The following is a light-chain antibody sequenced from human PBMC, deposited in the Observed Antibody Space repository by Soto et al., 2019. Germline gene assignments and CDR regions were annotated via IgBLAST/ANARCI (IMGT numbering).Light chain of an antibody. V-gene: IGKV1-27*01. CDR2: AAS. CDR1: QGISNY. J-gene: IGKJ1*01. Sequence: DIQMTHSPYSLSAAVGDRITITCRASQGISNYLAWDQQKTGKVPKLLIYAASTLQSGVPSRFSGSGSGTDLTLTISSLQPEDFATYYCHKYNSAPWTFGQGTKVEIK. CDR3: HKYNSAPWT.